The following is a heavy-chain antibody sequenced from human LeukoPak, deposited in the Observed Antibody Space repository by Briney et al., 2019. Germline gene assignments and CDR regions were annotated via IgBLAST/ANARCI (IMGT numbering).Heavy chain of an antibody. CDR1: GGSISSGDYY. CDR3: ARDAGRDGYNY. Sequence: SETLSLTCTVSGGSISSGDYYWSWIRQPPGKGLEWIGSIYYSGSTYYNPSLKSRVTISVDTSKNQFSLKLSSVTAADTAVYYCARDAGRDGYNYWGQGTLVTVSS. V-gene: IGHV4-39*07. CDR2: IYYSGST. J-gene: IGHJ4*02. D-gene: IGHD5-24*01.